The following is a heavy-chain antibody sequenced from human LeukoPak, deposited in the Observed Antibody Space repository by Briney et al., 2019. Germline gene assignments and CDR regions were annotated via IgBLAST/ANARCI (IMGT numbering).Heavy chain of an antibody. Sequence: PSETLSLTCTVSGGSISSYYWSWIRQPPGKGLEGVGYIYYSGSTKYNPSLKSRVTISVDTSKNQFSLKLSSVTAADTAVYYCATNTYCSGGSCYYVFAFDIWGQGTMVTVSS. CDR2: IYYSGST. V-gene: IGHV4-59*01. D-gene: IGHD2-15*01. CDR3: ATNTYCSGGSCYYVFAFDI. J-gene: IGHJ3*02. CDR1: GGSISSYY.